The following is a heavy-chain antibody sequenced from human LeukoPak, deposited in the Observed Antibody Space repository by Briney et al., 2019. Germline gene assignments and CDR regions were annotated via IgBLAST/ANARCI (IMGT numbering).Heavy chain of an antibody. CDR2: IYYSGST. V-gene: IGHV4-59*12. CDR1: GGSISSYY. D-gene: IGHD2-15*01. CDR3: ARTLIVVVVAATVSNWFDP. Sequence: PSETLSLTCTVSGGSISSYYWSWIRQPPGKGLEWIGYIYYSGSTNYNPSLKSRVTISVDTSKNQFSLKLSSVTAADTAVYYCARTLIVVVVAATVSNWFDPWGQGTLVTVSS. J-gene: IGHJ5*02.